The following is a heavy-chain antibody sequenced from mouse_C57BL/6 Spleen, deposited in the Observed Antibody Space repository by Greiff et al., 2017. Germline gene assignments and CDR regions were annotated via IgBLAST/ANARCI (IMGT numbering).Heavy chain of an antibody. D-gene: IGHD2-4*01. Sequence: VLLQQPGTELVKPGASVKLSCKASGYTFTSYWMYWVKQRPGQGLEWIGNINPGNGGTNYNETFKSKATLTVDKSSSTAYMQLSSLTSEDSAVYYCAREGYDYEYYFDYWGQGTTLTGSS. V-gene: IGHV1-53*01. CDR1: GYTFTSYW. CDR2: INPGNGGT. CDR3: AREGYDYEYYFDY. J-gene: IGHJ2*01.